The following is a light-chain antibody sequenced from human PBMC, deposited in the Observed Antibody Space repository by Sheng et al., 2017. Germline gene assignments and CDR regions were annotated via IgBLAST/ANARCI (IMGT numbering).Light chain of an antibody. CDR3: QQSDNFPXT. CDR1: QSISNW. Sequence: DIQMTQTPSTLSASIGDRVTITCRASQSISNWLAWYQQKPAKAPKLLVYAASRLESGVPSRFSGTGSGTDFSFTISSLQPEDIATYYCQQSDNFPXTFGGGTKVEIK. J-gene: IGKJ4*01. CDR2: AAS. V-gene: IGKV1-5*01.